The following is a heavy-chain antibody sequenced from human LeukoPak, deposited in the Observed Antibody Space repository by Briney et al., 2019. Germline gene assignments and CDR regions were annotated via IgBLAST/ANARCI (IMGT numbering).Heavy chain of an antibody. V-gene: IGHV3-23*01. CDR2: ISGSGRSL. CDR3: ATEVVY. CDR1: GLNSNDYV. Sequence: GGSLRLSCAASGLNSNDYVVSWVRQAPGKGLEWVSSISGSGRSLYYADSIKGRFNISRDNSKHILYLQMDSLRAEDTAIYYCATEVVYWGQGALVTVSS. J-gene: IGHJ4*02.